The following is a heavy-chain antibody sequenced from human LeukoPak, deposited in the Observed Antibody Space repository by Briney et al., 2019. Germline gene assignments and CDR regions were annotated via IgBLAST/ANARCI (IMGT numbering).Heavy chain of an antibody. CDR2: INHSGYT. D-gene: IGHD4/OR15-4a*01. CDR1: GVSFDDYY. J-gene: IGHJ4*02. Sequence: KPSETLSLTCAVSGVSFDDYYWSWVRQTPGKGLEWIGEINHSGYTNDSPSLKSRVTLSIDTSRKQFSLNLRSVTVADTGIYYCTRMTVGHDYWGQGTLVTVSS. V-gene: IGHV4-34*01. CDR3: TRMTVGHDY.